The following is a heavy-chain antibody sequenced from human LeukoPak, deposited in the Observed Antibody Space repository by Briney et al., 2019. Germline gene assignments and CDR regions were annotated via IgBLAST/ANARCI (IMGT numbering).Heavy chain of an antibody. CDR1: GFTFDDYA. J-gene: IGHJ6*02. V-gene: IGHV3-9*01. CDR3: AKDRVTIFGVVPGGVAYGMDV. D-gene: IGHD3-3*01. CDR2: NSWNSGSI. Sequence: GGSLRLSCAASGFTFDDYAMHWVRQAPGKGLEWVSGNSWNSGSIGYADSVKGRFTISRDNAKNSLYLQVNSLRAEDTALYYCAKDRVTIFGVVPGGVAYGMDVWGQGTTVTVSS.